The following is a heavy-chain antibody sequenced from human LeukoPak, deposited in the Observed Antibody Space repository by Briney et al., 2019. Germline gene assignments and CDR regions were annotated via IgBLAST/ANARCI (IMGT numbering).Heavy chain of an antibody. CDR1: GGTFSSYA. CDR2: IIPIFGTA. CDR3: ARGQWFGELSRSLGMDV. Sequence: GASVKVSCKASGGTFSSYAISWVRQAPGQGLEWMGGIIPIFGTANYAQKFQGRVTITADESTSTAYMELSSLRSEDTAVYYCARGQWFGELSRSLGMDVWGKGTTVTVSS. V-gene: IGHV1-69*13. D-gene: IGHD3-10*01. J-gene: IGHJ6*04.